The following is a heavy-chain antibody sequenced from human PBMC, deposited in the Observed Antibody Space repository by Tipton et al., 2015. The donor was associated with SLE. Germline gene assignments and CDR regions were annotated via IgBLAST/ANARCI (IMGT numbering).Heavy chain of an antibody. J-gene: IGHJ4*02. Sequence: GLVKPSETLSLTCTFSGGSISNYFWSWIRQPPGKGLEWIGYIYYTGKTDYSTSLKSRVTMSIDTSKNQFSLKLSSVTAADTAVYDCARYFYDSSGVCLFDLWGQGTLVTVSS. D-gene: IGHD3-22*01. CDR2: IYYTGKT. CDR3: ARYFYDSSGVCLFDL. CDR1: GGSISNYF. V-gene: IGHV4-59*01.